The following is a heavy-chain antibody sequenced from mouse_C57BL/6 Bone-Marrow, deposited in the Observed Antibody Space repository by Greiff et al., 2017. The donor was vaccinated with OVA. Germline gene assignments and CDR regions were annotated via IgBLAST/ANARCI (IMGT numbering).Heavy chain of an antibody. CDR1: GYTFTDYY. J-gene: IGHJ2*01. Sequence: VQLQQPGAELVRPGASVKLSCKASGYTFTDYYINWVKQRPGQGLEWIARIYPGSGNTYYNEKFKGKATLTAEKSSSTAYMQLSSLTSEDSAVYFCARETGTWGVYYFDYWGQGTTLTVSS. V-gene: IGHV1-76*01. CDR2: IYPGSGNT. CDR3: ARETGTWGVYYFDY. D-gene: IGHD4-1*01.